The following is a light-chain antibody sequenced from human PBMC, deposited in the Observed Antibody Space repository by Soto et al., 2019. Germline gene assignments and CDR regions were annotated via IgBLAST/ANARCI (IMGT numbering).Light chain of an antibody. CDR1: QSVSDN. J-gene: IGKJ1*01. CDR3: QQYNSYSPGT. Sequence: EIVMTQSPATLSVSPGERATLSCRASQSVSDNLAWYQQKPGQAPRLLIYGASTRATGIPARFSGSGSGTEFTLTISSLQPDNFATYYCQQYNSYSPGTFGQGSMVDVK. CDR2: GAS. V-gene: IGKV3D-15*01.